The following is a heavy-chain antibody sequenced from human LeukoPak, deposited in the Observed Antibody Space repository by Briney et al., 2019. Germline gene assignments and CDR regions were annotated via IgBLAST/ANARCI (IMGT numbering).Heavy chain of an antibody. CDR3: ARSALDY. Sequence: GGSLRLSCAASGFTFSSYWMHWVRQAPGRGLVWVSLINSDGSTTSYADSVKGRFTISRDNAKNTLYLQMNSLRVEDTAVYYCARSALDYWGQGTLVTVSS. CDR2: INSDGSTT. V-gene: IGHV3-74*01. D-gene: IGHD3-3*02. CDR1: GFTFSSYW. J-gene: IGHJ4*02.